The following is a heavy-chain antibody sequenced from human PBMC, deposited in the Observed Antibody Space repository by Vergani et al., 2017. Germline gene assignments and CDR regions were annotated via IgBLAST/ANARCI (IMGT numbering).Heavy chain of an antibody. D-gene: IGHD3-22*01. Sequence: QVQLVESGGGLVKPGGSLRLSCGASGFTFSDYYMSWIRQAPGKGLEWVSYISSSGSTIYYADSVKGRFTISRDNAKNSLYLQMNSLRAEDTAVYYCARDFPAGGLVVITTDAFDIWGQGTMVTVSS. J-gene: IGHJ3*02. CDR2: ISSSGSTI. V-gene: IGHV3-11*01. CDR1: GFTFSDYY. CDR3: ARDFPAGGLVVITTDAFDI.